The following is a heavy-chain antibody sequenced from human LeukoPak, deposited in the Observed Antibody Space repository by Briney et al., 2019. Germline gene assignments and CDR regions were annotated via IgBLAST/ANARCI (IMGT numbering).Heavy chain of an antibody. V-gene: IGHV3-23*01. CDR2: ISASGGST. D-gene: IGHD5-24*01. CDR1: GFTFNTYA. CDR3: ARWLLMTTIPWGAFDI. Sequence: GGSLRLSCAASGFTFNTYAMSWVRQAPGKGLEWVSGISASGGSTYYADSVKGRFTISRDNSKNTLYLQMNSLRAEDTAVYYCARWLLMTTIPWGAFDIWGQGTMVTVSS. J-gene: IGHJ3*02.